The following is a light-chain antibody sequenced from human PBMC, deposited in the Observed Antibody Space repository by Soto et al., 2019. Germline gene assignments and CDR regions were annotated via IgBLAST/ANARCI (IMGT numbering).Light chain of an antibody. CDR3: QSYDSSLSGSV. J-gene: IGLJ3*02. V-gene: IGLV1-40*01. CDR2: ANT. Sequence: QSALTQPPSVSGAPGQRVTISCTGSSSNMGADYDVHWYQQLPGAAPKLLIRANTHRPSGVPDRFSASKSGTSASLAITGLQADDEADYYCQSYDSSLSGSVFGGGTKLTVL. CDR1: SSNMGADYD.